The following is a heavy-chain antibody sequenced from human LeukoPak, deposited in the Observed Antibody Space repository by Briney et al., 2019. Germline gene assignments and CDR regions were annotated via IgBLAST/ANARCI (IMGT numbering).Heavy chain of an antibody. J-gene: IGHJ6*03. CDR1: GGTFSSYA. CDR3: ARGKVGVDYYYYYMDV. CDR2: IIPIFGTA. Sequence: SVKVSCKASGGTFSSYAISWVRQAPGQGLEWMGGIIPIFGTANYAQKFQGRVTITADESTSTAYMELSSLRSEDTAVYYCARGKVGVDYYYYYMDVWGKGTTVTVSS. D-gene: IGHD3-10*01. V-gene: IGHV1-69*13.